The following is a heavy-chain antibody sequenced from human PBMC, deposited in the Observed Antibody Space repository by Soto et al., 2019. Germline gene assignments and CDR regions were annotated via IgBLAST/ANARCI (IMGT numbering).Heavy chain of an antibody. CDR2: IYYSGST. D-gene: IGHD6-19*01. CDR1: GGSVSSGSYY. V-gene: IGHV4-61*01. Sequence: QVQLQESGPGLVKPSETLSLTCTVSGGSVSSGSYYWSWIRQPPGKGLEWIGYIYYSGSTNYNPSLKSRVTISVDTSKNQFSLMLNAVTAADTAVYYCASYSSGWYDVSYWGQGTLVTVSS. J-gene: IGHJ4*02. CDR3: ASYSSGWYDVSY.